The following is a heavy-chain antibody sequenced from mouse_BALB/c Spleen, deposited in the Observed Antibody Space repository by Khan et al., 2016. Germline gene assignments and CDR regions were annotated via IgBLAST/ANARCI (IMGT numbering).Heavy chain of an antibody. V-gene: IGHV3-6*02. D-gene: IGHD2-4*01. CDR2: ISYDGSN. CDR3: ALLRPSYAMDY. CDR1: GYSITSGYY. J-gene: IGHJ4*01. Sequence: EVQLQESGPGLVKPSQSLSLTCSVTGYSITSGYYWNWIRQFPGNNLEWMGYISYDGSNNYNPYIKNRISIARDTSKNQFFLKLTSVTTEDTATCFCALLRPSYAMDYWGQGTSVIVSS.